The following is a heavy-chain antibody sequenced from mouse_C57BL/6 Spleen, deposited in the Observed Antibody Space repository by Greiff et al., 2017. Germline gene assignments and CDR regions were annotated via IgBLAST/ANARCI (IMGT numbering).Heavy chain of an antibody. CDR3: ARSLKSGKNYFDY. Sequence: VQLQQSGAELVRPGASVKLSCKASGYTFTDYYINWVKQRPGQGLEWIARIYPGSGNTYYNEKFKGKATLTAEKSSSTAYMQLSSLTSEDSAVYFCARSLKSGKNYFDYWGQGTTLTVSS. CDR1: GYTFTDYY. D-gene: IGHD6-2*01. CDR2: IYPGSGNT. V-gene: IGHV1-76*01. J-gene: IGHJ2*01.